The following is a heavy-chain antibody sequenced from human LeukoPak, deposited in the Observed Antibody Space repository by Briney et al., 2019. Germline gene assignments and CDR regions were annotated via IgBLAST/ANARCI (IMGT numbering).Heavy chain of an antibody. J-gene: IGHJ4*02. D-gene: IGHD5-24*01. CDR1: GFTVSSNY. Sequence: PGGSLRLSCAASGFTVSSNYMSGVRQAPGKGLEWVSVIYVDGTTYYADSVKGRFTISRDNSKNTLSLQMNSLRAEDTAVYYCARGDGYNFFDYWGQGTLVTVSS. CDR3: ARGDGYNFFDY. CDR2: IYVDGTT. V-gene: IGHV3-53*01.